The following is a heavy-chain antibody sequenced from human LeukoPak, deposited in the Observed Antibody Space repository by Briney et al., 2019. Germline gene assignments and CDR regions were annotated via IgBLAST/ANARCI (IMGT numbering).Heavy chain of an antibody. V-gene: IGHV5-51*01. Sequence: GESLKISCKGSGYNFTKFWLGWVRQMPGKGLEWMGIIFPGDSDTRYSPSFEGQVTISADKSLSTAYLQWTSLKVSDTAMYYCAVTALDNWFDHWGQGILVTVSS. CDR2: IFPGDSDT. D-gene: IGHD2-21*02. CDR3: AVTALDNWFDH. CDR1: GYNFTKFW. J-gene: IGHJ5*02.